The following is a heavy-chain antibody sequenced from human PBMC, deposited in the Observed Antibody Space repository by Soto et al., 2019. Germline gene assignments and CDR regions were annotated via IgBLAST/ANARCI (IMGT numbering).Heavy chain of an antibody. CDR3: ARVRCPSSRRAARRGWFDP. D-gene: IGHD6-6*01. CDR2: MNPKSGNT. Sequence: QVQLVQSGAEVKTHGASVKVSCKTSGYTYTSYDINRVRQATGQGLEWMGWMNPKSGNTGYAQKCKGRHTITRKTSTSTAYMELSSLRSEDTAVYYCARVRCPSSRRAARRGWFDPWGQGTLVTVSS. V-gene: IGHV1-8*03. J-gene: IGHJ5*02. CDR1: GYTYTSYD.